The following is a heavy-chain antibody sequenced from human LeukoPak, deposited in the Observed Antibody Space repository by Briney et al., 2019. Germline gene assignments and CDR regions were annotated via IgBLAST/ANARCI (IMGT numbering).Heavy chain of an antibody. CDR1: GFTFSSYS. CDR3: AREPEISYGYIGYYYYGMDV. J-gene: IGHJ6*02. Sequence: PGGSLRLSCAASGFTFSSYSMNWVRQAPGKGLEWVSSISSSSSYIYYADSVKGRFTISRDNAKNSLYLQMNSLRAEDTAVYYCAREPEISYGYIGYYYYGMDVWGQGTTVTVSS. CDR2: ISSSSSYI. D-gene: IGHD5-18*01. V-gene: IGHV3-21*01.